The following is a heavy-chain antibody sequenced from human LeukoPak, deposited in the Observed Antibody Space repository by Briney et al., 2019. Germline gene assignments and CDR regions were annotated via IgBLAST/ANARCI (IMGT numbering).Heavy chain of an antibody. Sequence: GGSLRLSCAASGFTFDDYGMSWVRQAPGKGLEWVSGINWNGGSTGYADSVKGRFTIPRDNAKNSLFLQMNSLRVDDTAVYYCAKEIDYDSSGYYSNFDYWGQGTLVTVSS. CDR3: AKEIDYDSSGYYSNFDY. D-gene: IGHD3-22*01. J-gene: IGHJ4*02. CDR1: GFTFDDYG. CDR2: INWNGGST. V-gene: IGHV3-20*04.